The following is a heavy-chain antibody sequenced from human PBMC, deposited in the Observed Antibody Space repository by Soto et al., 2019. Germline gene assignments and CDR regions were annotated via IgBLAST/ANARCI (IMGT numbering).Heavy chain of an antibody. CDR1: GFSLSTSGVG. CDR3: AHGARWVDYYDSRFDP. V-gene: IGHV2-5*02. Sequence: SGPTLVNPTQTLTLPCTFSGFSLSTSGVGVGWIRQPPGKALEWLALIYWDDDKRYSPSLKSSLTITKDTSKNQVVLTMTNMDPVDTDTYYCAHGARWVDYYDSRFDPWGQGTLVIVSS. CDR2: IYWDDDK. J-gene: IGHJ5*02. D-gene: IGHD3-22*01.